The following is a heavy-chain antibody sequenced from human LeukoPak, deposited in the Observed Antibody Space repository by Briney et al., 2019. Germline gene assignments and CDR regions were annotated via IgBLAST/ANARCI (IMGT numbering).Heavy chain of an antibody. D-gene: IGHD1-26*01. V-gene: IGHV4-59*08. Sequence: SETLSLTCTVSGDSIRSYYWSWIRQPPGKGLEWIGYIYYRGSTNYNPSLKSRVTMSVDTSKNQFSLKLTSVTAADTAVYYCARYSGSYLSPFDCWGQGTLVTVSS. CDR2: IYYRGST. CDR3: ARYSGSYLSPFDC. J-gene: IGHJ4*02. CDR1: GDSIRSYY.